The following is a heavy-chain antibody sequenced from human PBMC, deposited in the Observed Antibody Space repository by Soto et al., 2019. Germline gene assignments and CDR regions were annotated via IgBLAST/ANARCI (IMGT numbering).Heavy chain of an antibody. CDR1: GGSVISASYS. J-gene: IGHJ5*01. Sequence: PSETLSLTCAVSGGSVISASYSWNWIRQSPGRGLEWIGHIYSSGSTYYNPSLKSRVSISVDTSNNQFSLKLTSVTAADTAVYFCEREDEARIERWFDAWGHGILVTVSS. V-gene: IGHV4-31*11. CDR2: IYSSGST. CDR3: EREDEARIERWFDA. D-gene: IGHD6-6*01.